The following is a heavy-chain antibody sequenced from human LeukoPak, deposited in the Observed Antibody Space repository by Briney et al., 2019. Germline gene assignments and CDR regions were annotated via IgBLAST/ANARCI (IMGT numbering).Heavy chain of an antibody. CDR3: ARTGYSSSYYKFRFDY. CDR1: GGSISNNTYY. J-gene: IGHJ4*02. V-gene: IGHV4-39*07. CDR2: IYYSGST. Sequence: SETLSLTCSVSGGSISNNTYYWGWIRQPPGKGLEWIGNIYYSGSTYYNPSLKSRVIISVGTSKNQFSLKMSSVTAADTAVYYCARTGYSSSYYKFRFDYWGQGTLVTVSS. D-gene: IGHD6-13*01.